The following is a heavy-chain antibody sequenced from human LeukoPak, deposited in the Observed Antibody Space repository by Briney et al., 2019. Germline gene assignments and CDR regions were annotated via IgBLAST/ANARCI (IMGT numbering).Heavy chain of an antibody. D-gene: IGHD4/OR15-4a*01. CDR2: IKTDGSST. Sequence: PGGSLRLSCAASGFTFSTYWMHWVRQGPGKGLVWVSRIKTDGSSTNYADSVKGRFTISRDNAKNTLYLQMNSLRVEDTAVYYCARASPERYGDFDIWGQGTIVTGSS. CDR3: ARASPERYGDFDI. V-gene: IGHV3-74*01. CDR1: GFTFSTYW. J-gene: IGHJ3*02.